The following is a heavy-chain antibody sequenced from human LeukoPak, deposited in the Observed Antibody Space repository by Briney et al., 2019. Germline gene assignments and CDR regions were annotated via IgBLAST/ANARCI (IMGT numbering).Heavy chain of an antibody. D-gene: IGHD3-22*01. CDR3: ARRAGDYSHPYDY. Sequence: GGSLRLSCAASGLTVSSNCMSWVRQAPGKGLVWVSFIYSGGNTYYADSVKGRFTISRDNSKNTVHLQMNSLRAEDTAMYYCARRAGDYSHPYDYWGQGTLVTVSS. J-gene: IGHJ4*02. CDR1: GLTVSSNC. V-gene: IGHV3-53*01. CDR2: IYSGGNT.